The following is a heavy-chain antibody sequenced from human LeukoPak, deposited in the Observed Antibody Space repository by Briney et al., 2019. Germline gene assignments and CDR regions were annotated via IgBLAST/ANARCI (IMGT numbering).Heavy chain of an antibody. V-gene: IGHV4-39*01. CDR1: GGSISSSTSY. CDR3: ARQAPRELVGAPPGALDL. CDR2: IYYSGST. J-gene: IGHJ5*02. D-gene: IGHD1-26*01. Sequence: SETLSLTCTVSGGSISSSTSYWGWIRQPPGKGLEWIGSIYYSGSTYYNPSLKSRVTISVDTSKNQFSLKLSSVTAADTAVYYCARQAPRELVGAPPGALDLWGQGTLVTVSP.